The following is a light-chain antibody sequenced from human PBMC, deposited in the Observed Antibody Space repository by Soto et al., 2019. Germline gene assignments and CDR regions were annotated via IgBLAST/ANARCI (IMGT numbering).Light chain of an antibody. CDR3: QQLNSFPIA. V-gene: IGKV1-9*01. CDR2: GAS. Sequence: IQLTQSPSSLSASVGDRVTITCRASQGISSFLAWYQQKPRRAPKLLIYGASTLQSGVPSRFSGSGSGTDFTLTISSLQPEDFATYYCQQLNSFPIAFGPGTKVEIQ. CDR1: QGISSF. J-gene: IGKJ3*01.